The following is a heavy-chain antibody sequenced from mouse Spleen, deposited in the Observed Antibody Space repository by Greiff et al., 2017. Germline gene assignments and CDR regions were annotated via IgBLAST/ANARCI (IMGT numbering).Heavy chain of an antibody. CDR1: GYSITSYY. Sequence: EVQLQESGPGLAKPSQTLSLTCSVTGYSITSYYLNWIRKFPGNKLEYMGYISYSGSTYYNPSLKSRISITRDTSKNQYYLQLNSVTTEDTATYYCARYRTWETHFDYWGQGTTLTVSS. J-gene: IGHJ2*01. V-gene: IGHV3-8*01. CDR3: ARYRTWETHFDY. D-gene: IGHD4-1*01. CDR2: ISYSGST.